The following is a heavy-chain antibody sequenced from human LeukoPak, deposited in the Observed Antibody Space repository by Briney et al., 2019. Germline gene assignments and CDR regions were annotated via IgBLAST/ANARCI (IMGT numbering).Heavy chain of an antibody. J-gene: IGHJ6*04. CDR1: GGSFSGYY. CDR2: INHSGST. Sequence: SETLSLTCAVYGGSFSGYYWSWIRQPPGKGLEWTGEINHSGSTNYNPSLKSRVTISVDTSKNQFSLKLSSVTAADTAVYNCATRLGSSWFKYGMDVWGKGTTVTVSS. CDR3: ATRLGSSWFKYGMDV. V-gene: IGHV4-34*01. D-gene: IGHD6-13*01.